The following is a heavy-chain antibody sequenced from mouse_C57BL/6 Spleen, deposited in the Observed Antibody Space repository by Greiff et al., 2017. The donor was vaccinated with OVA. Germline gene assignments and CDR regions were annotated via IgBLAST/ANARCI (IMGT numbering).Heavy chain of an antibody. CDR3: ARELRGYYAMDY. CDR1: GFTFSDYY. J-gene: IGHJ4*01. V-gene: IGHV5-16*01. Sequence: EVQGVESAGGLVQPGSSMKLSCTASGFTFSDYYMAWVRQVPEKGLEWVANINYDGSSTYYLDSLKSRFIISRDNAKNILYLQMSSLKSEDTATYYCARELRGYYAMDYWGQGTSVTVSS. D-gene: IGHD1-1*01. CDR2: INYDGSST.